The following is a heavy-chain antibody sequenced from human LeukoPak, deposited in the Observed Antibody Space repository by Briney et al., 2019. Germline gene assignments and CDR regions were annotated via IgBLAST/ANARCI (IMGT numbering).Heavy chain of an antibody. CDR3: AGSYCGGDCHRGYYYYGMDV. Sequence: SVKVSSKASGGTFSIYAISWVRQAPGQGLEWMGRIIPIFGIANYAQKFQGRVTITADKSTSTAYMELSSLRSEDTAVYCCAGSYCGGDCHRGYYYYGMDVWGQGTTVTVSS. D-gene: IGHD2-21*02. J-gene: IGHJ6*02. CDR2: IIPIFGIA. V-gene: IGHV1-69*04. CDR1: GGTFSIYA.